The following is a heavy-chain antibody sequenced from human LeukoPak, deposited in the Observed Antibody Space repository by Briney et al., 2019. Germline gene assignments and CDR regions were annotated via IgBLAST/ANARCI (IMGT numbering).Heavy chain of an antibody. Sequence: PGGSLRLSCAASGLTFSNYAMIWLRQAPGKGLEWVSGITSGYTPQHPDPVKGRFTIFRDNSKITDHLHMNSLRAEDTAVDYCAKDYSASRVGDVFFEYWGQGTLVTVSS. J-gene: IGHJ4*02. CDR2: ITSGYTP. CDR3: AKDYSASRVGDVFFEY. CDR1: GLTFSNYA. D-gene: IGHD1-26*01. V-gene: IGHV3-23*01.